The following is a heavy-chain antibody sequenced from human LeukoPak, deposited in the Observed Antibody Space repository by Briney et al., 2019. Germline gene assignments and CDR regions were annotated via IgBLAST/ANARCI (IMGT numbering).Heavy chain of an antibody. D-gene: IGHD6-19*01. J-gene: IGHJ4*02. CDR3: AKYGNSGWVIDN. CDR2: IYYTGGT. Sequence: SETLSLTCTVSGGSIGSDYWTWLRQPPGKGLEYIGYIYYTGGTNYHPSLKSRVTISVDTSKNQFSLKLSSVTAADTAVYFCAKYGNSGWVIDNWGQGTLVTVSS. CDR1: GGSIGSDY. V-gene: IGHV4-59*08.